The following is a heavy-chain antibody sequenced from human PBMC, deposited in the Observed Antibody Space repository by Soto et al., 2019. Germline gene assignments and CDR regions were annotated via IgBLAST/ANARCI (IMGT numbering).Heavy chain of an antibody. CDR1: GFTFSDYY. D-gene: IGHD3-3*01. V-gene: IGHV3-11*06. CDR2: ISSSSNYT. Sequence: GGSLRLSCAASGFTFSDYYMSWIRQAPGKGLEWVSYISSSSNYTNYADSVKGRFTISRDNAKSSLYLHMNSLRADDTAVYYCARAVGHDFWTGETEKWGQGTLVTVSS. J-gene: IGHJ4*02. CDR3: ARAVGHDFWTGETEK.